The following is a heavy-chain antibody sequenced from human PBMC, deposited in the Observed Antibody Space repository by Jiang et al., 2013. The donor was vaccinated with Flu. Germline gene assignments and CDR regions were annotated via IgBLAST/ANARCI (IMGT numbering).Heavy chain of an antibody. CDR2: IYPGDPDA. CDR3: ASPYYYDSSGYLTGAFDI. D-gene: IGHD3-22*01. V-gene: IGHV5-51*01. Sequence: GAEVKKPGESLRISCTGSGYTFTNYWIVWVRQMPGKGLEWMGVIYPGDPDARYSPSFQGQVTISADTSINTAYLQWSSLKASDTAMYYCASPYYYDSSGYLTGAFDIWGQGTMVTVSS. J-gene: IGHJ3*02. CDR1: GYTFTNYW.